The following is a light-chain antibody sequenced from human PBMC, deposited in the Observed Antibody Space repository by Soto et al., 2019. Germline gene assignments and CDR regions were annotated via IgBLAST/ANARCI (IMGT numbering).Light chain of an antibody. CDR1: QDISNF. CDR3: QQFDDLPT. Sequence: EIQMTQSPSSLSASVGDRVTITCQASQDISNFLNWYQHKPGKAPKLLICDASKLESGVPSRFSGSGSGTEFTFTISSLQPEDIATYYCQQFDDLPTFGQGTRLEIK. V-gene: IGKV1-33*01. J-gene: IGKJ5*01. CDR2: DAS.